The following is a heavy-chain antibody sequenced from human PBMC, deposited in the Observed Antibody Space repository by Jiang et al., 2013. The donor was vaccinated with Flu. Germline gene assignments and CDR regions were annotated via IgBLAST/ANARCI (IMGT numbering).Heavy chain of an antibody. V-gene: IGHV3-21*01. CDR3: ASQYCSGGTCYLSWDY. CDR1: GFTFGSYT. CDR2: ITSSSSYI. J-gene: IGHJ4*02. Sequence: QLVESGGGLVKPGGSLRLSCAASGFTFGSYTMNWVRQAPGKGLEWVSSITSSSSYIYYADSVKGRFTISRDNANNSLYLRMNSLRDEDTAVYYCASQYCSGGTCYLSWDYWGQGTLVTVSS. D-gene: IGHD2-15*01.